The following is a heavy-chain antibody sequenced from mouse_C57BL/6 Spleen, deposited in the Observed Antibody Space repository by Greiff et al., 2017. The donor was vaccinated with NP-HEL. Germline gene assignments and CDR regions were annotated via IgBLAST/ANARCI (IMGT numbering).Heavy chain of an antibody. D-gene: IGHD2-3*01. V-gene: IGHV5-9-1*02. Sequence: EVPVVESGEGLVKPGGSLKLSCAASGFTFSSYAMSWVRQTPEKRLEWVAYISSGGDYIYYADTVKGRFTISRDNARNTLYLQMSSLKSEDTARYYCTRDGLYDYGYFDVWGTGTTVTVSS. J-gene: IGHJ1*03. CDR3: TRDGLYDYGYFDV. CDR2: ISSGGDYI. CDR1: GFTFSSYA.